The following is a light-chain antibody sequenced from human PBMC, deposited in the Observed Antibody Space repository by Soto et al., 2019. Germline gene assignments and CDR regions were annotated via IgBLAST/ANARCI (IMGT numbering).Light chain of an antibody. CDR1: TSNIGRNS. Sequence: QLVLTQPPSASGTPGQRVTISCSGSTSNIGRNSVNWYQHLPGTAPQLLIYSNFQRLSGVPDRFSASKSGTSASLAIIGLQSEDEADYYCSSWDDSLNGVLFGGGTKLTVL. J-gene: IGLJ2*01. V-gene: IGLV1-44*01. CDR2: SNF. CDR3: SSWDDSLNGVL.